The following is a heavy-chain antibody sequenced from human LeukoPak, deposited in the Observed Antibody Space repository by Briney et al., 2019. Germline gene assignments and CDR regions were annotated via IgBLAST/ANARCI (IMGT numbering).Heavy chain of an antibody. D-gene: IGHD3-22*01. V-gene: IGHV3-66*01. CDR2: IYSGGST. CDR1: GFTVSSNY. J-gene: IGHJ1*01. Sequence: GGSLRLSCAASGFTVSSNYMSWVRQAPGKGLEWVSVIYSGGSTYYADYVKGRFTISRDNSKNTLYLQMNSLRAEDTAVYYCARGGGHYYDSSGYYYPVEYFQHWGQGTLVTVSS. CDR3: ARGGGHYYDSSGYYYPVEYFQH.